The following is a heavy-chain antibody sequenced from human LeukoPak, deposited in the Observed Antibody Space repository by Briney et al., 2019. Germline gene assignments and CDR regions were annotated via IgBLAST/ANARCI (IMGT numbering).Heavy chain of an antibody. V-gene: IGHV4-38-2*01. Sequence: SETLSLTCAVSGYSISSGYYWGWIRPPPGKGREWIGTIYHNGNTYYNPSLNSRATISVDTSRNQFSLELSSVTAADTAVFYCARARYNYGDSGYWGQGTLVTVSS. CDR1: GYSISSGYY. CDR3: ARARYNYGDSGY. D-gene: IGHD5-18*01. J-gene: IGHJ4*02. CDR2: IYHNGNT.